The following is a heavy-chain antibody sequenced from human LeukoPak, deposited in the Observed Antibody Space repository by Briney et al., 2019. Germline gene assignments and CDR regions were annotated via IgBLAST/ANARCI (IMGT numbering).Heavy chain of an antibody. CDR3: ARVLAVTSLLDS. V-gene: IGHV4-38-2*01. CDR2: FFQSEKS. D-gene: IGHD2-15*01. CDR1: GHSTTRGYY. Sequence: SETLSLTCGICGHSTTRGYYWAWFRQSPGKGLEWIATFFQSEKSFYNASLKSRVIMSLDTSKSQFSLNLTSVTAADTAVYYCARVLAVTSLLDSWGQGTHVTVSS. J-gene: IGHJ4*02.